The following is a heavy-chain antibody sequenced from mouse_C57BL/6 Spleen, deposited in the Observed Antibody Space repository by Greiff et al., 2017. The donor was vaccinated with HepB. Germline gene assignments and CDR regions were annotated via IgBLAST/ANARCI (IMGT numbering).Heavy chain of an antibody. Sequence: QVQLKQPGAELVMPGASVKLSCKASGYTFTSYWMHWVKQRPGQGLEWIGEIDPSDSYTNYNQKFKGKSTLTVDKSSSTAYMQLSSLTSEDSAVYYCARVRSGTGYFDYWGQGTTLTVSS. CDR3: ARVRSGTGYFDY. V-gene: IGHV1-69*01. D-gene: IGHD4-1*01. CDR2: IDPSDSYT. CDR1: GYTFTSYW. J-gene: IGHJ2*01.